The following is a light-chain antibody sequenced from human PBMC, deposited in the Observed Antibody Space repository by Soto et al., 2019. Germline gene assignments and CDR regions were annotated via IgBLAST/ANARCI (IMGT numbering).Light chain of an antibody. Sequence: QSALTQPPSASGTPGQRVTISCSGSSSNIGRNTVNWYQQLPGTAPKLVIYSNNQRPSGVPDRFSGSKSGTSASLAISGLQSEDEADYYCVAWDDSLNGYVVFGGGTKSPS. V-gene: IGLV1-44*01. J-gene: IGLJ2*01. CDR2: SNN. CDR1: SSNIGRNT. CDR3: VAWDDSLNGYVV.